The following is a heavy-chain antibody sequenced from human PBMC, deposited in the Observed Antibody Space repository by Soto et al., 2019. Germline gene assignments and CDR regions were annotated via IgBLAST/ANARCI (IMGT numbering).Heavy chain of an antibody. CDR2: LSYDGSNK. Sequence: QVQLVESGGGVVQPGRSLRLSCAASGFTFSSYAMHWVRQAPGKGLEWVAVLSYDGSNKYYADSVKGRFTISRDNSKNTLYLQMNSLRAEDTAVYYCARDLRGYSSGHLGLQINYGMDVWGQGTTVTVSS. CDR3: ARDLRGYSSGHLGLQINYGMDV. J-gene: IGHJ6*02. D-gene: IGHD5-18*01. V-gene: IGHV3-30-3*01. CDR1: GFTFSSYA.